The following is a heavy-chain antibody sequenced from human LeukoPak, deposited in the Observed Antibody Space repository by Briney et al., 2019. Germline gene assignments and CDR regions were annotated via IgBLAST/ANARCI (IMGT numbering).Heavy chain of an antibody. J-gene: IGHJ4*02. CDR3: ARGRIAAAGTGDY. V-gene: IGHV1-46*01. CDR2: INPSGGST. D-gene: IGHD6-13*01. Sequence: ASVKASCKASGYTFTGYYMHWVRQAPGQGLEWMGIINPSGGSTSYAQKFQGRVTMTRDMSTSTVYMELSSLRSEDTAVYYCARGRIAAAGTGDYWGQGTLVTVSS. CDR1: GYTFTGYY.